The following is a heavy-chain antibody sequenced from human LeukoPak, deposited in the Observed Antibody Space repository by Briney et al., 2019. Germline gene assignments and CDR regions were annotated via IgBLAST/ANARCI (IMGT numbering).Heavy chain of an antibody. CDR1: GGTFSSYA. J-gene: IGHJ4*02. Sequence: SVKVSCKASGGTFSSYAISWVRQAPGQGLEWMGGIIPIFGTANYAQKFQGRVTITADESTSTAYMELSSLGSEDTAVYYCAVVPAAIVDWYFDYWGQGTLVTVSS. D-gene: IGHD2-2*02. CDR2: IIPIFGTA. V-gene: IGHV1-69*01. CDR3: AVVPAAIVDWYFDY.